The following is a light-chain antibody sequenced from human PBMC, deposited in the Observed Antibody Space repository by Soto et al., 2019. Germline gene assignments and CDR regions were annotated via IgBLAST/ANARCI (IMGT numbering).Light chain of an antibody. J-gene: IGKJ1*01. CDR3: QHDTDLPPWP. CDR2: DAS. CDR1: QSVRSY. Sequence: GERDTDSCRASQSVRSYLAWYQQKPGQAPRLLIYDASIRATGIPARFSGSGSGTEFTLTISTLQSEDFAIYDCQHDTDLPPWPFG. V-gene: IGKV3-15*01.